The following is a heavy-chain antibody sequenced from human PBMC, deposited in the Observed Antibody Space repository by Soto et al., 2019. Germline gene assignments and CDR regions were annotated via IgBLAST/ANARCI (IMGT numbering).Heavy chain of an antibody. CDR3: GVGDIWSGYYTPLDY. CDR1: GFTFSSYS. V-gene: IGHV3-21*01. D-gene: IGHD3-3*01. J-gene: IGHJ4*02. CDR2: ISSSSSYI. Sequence: GGSLRLSCAASGFTFSSYSMNWVRQAPGKGLEWVSSISSSSSYIYYAESVKGRFTISRDNAKNSLYLQMNSLRAEDTAVYYCGVGDIWSGYYTPLDYWGQGTLVTVSS.